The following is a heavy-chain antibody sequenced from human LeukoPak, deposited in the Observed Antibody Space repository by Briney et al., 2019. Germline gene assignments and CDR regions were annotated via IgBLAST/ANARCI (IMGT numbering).Heavy chain of an antibody. D-gene: IGHD2-2*01. V-gene: IGHV3-33*01. Sequence: GGSLRLSCAASGFTFSSYGMHWVRQAPGEGLEWVAVIWYDGSNKYYADSVKGRFTISRDNSKNTLYLQMNSLRAEDTAVYYCARCNSADRGYFDYWGQGTLVTVSS. J-gene: IGHJ4*02. CDR2: IWYDGSNK. CDR3: ARCNSADRGYFDY. CDR1: GFTFSSYG.